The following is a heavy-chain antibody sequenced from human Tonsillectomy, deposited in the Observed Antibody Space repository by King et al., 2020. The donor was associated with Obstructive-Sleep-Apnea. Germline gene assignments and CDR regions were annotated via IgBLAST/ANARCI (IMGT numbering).Heavy chain of an antibody. CDR3: ARDPDSASPEY. CDR1: GFTFRTYA. J-gene: IGHJ4*02. V-gene: IGHV3-30*04. Sequence: VQLVESGGGVVQAGRSLRLSCAASGFTFRTYAMHWVRQAPGMGLEWVAVIAYDGSYQYYADSVKVRFTISRDNSKNTLFLQMNSLRGDDTAVYYCARDPDSASPEYWGQGTLVTVSS. D-gene: IGHD1-14*01. CDR2: IAYDGSYQ.